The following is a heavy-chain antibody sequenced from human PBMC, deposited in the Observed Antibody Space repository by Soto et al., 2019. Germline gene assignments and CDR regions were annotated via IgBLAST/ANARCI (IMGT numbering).Heavy chain of an antibody. Sequence: GGSLRLSCAASGFTFSSYGMHWVRQAPGKGLEWVVVISYDGWNKYYADSVKGRFTISRDNSKNTLYLQMNSLRAEDTAVYYCAKGEWQRWGAFYXWGQATLLTVSX. V-gene: IGHV3-30*18. D-gene: IGHD3-3*01. CDR2: ISYDGWNK. J-gene: IGHJ5*02. CDR3: AKGEWQRWGAFYX. CDR1: GFTFSSYG.